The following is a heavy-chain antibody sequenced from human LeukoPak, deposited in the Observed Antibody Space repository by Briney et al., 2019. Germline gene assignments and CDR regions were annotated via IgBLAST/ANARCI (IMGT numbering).Heavy chain of an antibody. V-gene: IGHV1-8*02. CDR1: GYTFTSYD. D-gene: IGHD6-13*01. Sequence: ASVKVSCKASGYTFTSYDINWVRQATGQGLEWMGWMNPNSGNTGYAQKFQGRVTITRNTSISTAYMELSSLRSEDTAVYYCASMGIAAPGIGEDAFDIWGQGTMVTVSS. CDR3: ASMGIAAPGIGEDAFDI. J-gene: IGHJ3*02. CDR2: MNPNSGNT.